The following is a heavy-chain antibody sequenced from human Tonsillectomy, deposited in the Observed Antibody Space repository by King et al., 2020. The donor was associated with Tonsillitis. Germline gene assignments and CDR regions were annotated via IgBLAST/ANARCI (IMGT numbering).Heavy chain of an antibody. CDR2: IFSNDEK. J-gene: IGHJ4*02. CDR3: GRVRLANDYDTTGGEVDY. Sequence: TLKESGPVLVKPTETLTLTCTVSGFSLSNPRMGVTWIRQPPGKALEWLAHIFSNDEKFYSTSLKSRILISKDTSRSQVVLTMTNMDPADTGTYYCGRVRLANDYDTTGGEVDYWGQGALVSVSS. CDR1: GFSLSNPRMG. D-gene: IGHD3-22*01. V-gene: IGHV2-26*01.